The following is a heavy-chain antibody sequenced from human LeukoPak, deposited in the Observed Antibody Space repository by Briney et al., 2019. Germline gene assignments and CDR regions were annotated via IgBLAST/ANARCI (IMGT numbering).Heavy chain of an antibody. CDR1: GSTFTSYA. Sequence: GGSLRLSCAASGSTFTSYAMSWVRQAPGKGLDWVSAISGGGDFTYYADSVKGRFTISRDNSKNTLYLQMNSLRAEDTAVYYCAKDQLATIRGYFDYWGQGTLVTVSS. V-gene: IGHV3-23*01. D-gene: IGHD5-24*01. J-gene: IGHJ4*02. CDR2: ISGGGDFT. CDR3: AKDQLATIRGYFDY.